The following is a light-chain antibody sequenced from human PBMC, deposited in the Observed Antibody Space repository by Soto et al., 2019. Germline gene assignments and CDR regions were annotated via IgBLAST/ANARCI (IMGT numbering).Light chain of an antibody. CDR3: EQYGSTPLT. Sequence: EIVLTQSPGTLSLSPGERATLSCRASQNVANNYLAWYQQKPGQAPRFLIYDASSRATGIPDRFSDSGSGTDFTLTISRLEPEDFAVYYCEQYGSTPLTFGGGTKVEIK. V-gene: IGKV3-20*01. CDR2: DAS. J-gene: IGKJ4*01. CDR1: QNVANNY.